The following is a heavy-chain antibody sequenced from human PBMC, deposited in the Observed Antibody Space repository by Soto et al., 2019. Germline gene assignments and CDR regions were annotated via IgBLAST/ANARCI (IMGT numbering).Heavy chain of an antibody. J-gene: IGHJ4*02. CDR1: GFTFSSFA. CDR3: ARGGAWTPEGLGY. CDR2: ISSDVVNY. D-gene: IGHD2-15*01. V-gene: IGHV3-30-3*01. Sequence: QVQLVESGGGVVQPGRSLRLSCAASGFTFSSFAMHWVRQAPGKGLEWLAVISSDVVNYYYAESVKGRFTSSRINSTNTLYLQMNSLRNEDTAVYYCARGGAWTPEGLGYWGQGTLVTVSS.